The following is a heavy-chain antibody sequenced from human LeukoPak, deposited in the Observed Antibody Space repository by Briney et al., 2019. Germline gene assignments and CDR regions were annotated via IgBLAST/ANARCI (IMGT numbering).Heavy chain of an antibody. V-gene: IGHV3-30*02. CDR2: IWPDGSKT. D-gene: IGHD1-14*01. Sequence: GGSLRLSCAASGFTFSRYAMHWVRQAPGKGLEWVAFIWPDGSKTYYADSVRGRFTISRDNSKNTLHLEMNTVRAEDTALYYCAKISSSSEPDFDYWGQGTMVTVS. J-gene: IGHJ4*02. CDR1: GFTFSRYA. CDR3: AKISSSSEPDFDY.